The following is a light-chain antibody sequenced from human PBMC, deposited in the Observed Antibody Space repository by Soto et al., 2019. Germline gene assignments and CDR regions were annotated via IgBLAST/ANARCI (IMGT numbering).Light chain of an antibody. CDR3: QYHGSSPIT. V-gene: IGKV3-20*01. CDR1: QSISSSY. J-gene: IGKJ5*01. Sequence: EVVLTQSPATLSLSPGEGATLSCRVSQSISSSYLSWYQQKPGQAPRLLIFAASSRASGIPDRFSGSGSGTDFTLTISRLEPEDFALFYCQYHGSSPITFGQGTRLEIK. CDR2: AAS.